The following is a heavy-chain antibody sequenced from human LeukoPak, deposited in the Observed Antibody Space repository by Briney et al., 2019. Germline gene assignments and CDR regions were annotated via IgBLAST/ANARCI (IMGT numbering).Heavy chain of an antibody. Sequence: SQTLSLTCTVSGGSISSGGYYWGWIRQPPGKGLEWIGYIYHSGSTYYNPSLKSRVTISVDRSRNQFSLKLSSVTAADTAVYYCASVPAYCSSTSCPFDYWGQGTLVTVSS. CDR2: IYHSGST. CDR3: ASVPAYCSSTSCPFDY. V-gene: IGHV4-30-2*01. J-gene: IGHJ4*02. CDR1: GGSISSGGYY. D-gene: IGHD2-2*01.